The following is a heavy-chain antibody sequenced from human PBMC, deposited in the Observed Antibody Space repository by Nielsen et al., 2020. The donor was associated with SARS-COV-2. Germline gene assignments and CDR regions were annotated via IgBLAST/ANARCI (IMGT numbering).Heavy chain of an antibody. CDR3: ATVGATDY. CDR2: ISGNGRHI. V-gene: IGHV3-21*01. CDR1: GFTFHTYT. Sequence: GGSLRLFCAASGFTFHTYTMNWVRQVPGKGLEWVSSISGNGRHIYYADSVKGRFTISRDNAANSLYMEMVRLRAEDTAVYYCATVGATDYWGQGTLVTVSS. D-gene: IGHD1-26*01. J-gene: IGHJ4*02.